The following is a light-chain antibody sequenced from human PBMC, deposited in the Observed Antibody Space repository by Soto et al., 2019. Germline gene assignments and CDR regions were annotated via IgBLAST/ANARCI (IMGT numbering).Light chain of an antibody. CDR2: GAF. CDR3: QEYDNWPPEGP. Sequence: AVTQSPGTLYVSPGERATLSRRVGHGVANNLALYQQKPGQVPRLLIYGAFTRATGIPDRFSGSGSGTEFTLTISSLQSEDVAVYLCQEYDNWPPEGPFGQGTNVDIK. J-gene: IGKJ1*01. V-gene: IGKV3-15*01. CDR1: HGVANN.